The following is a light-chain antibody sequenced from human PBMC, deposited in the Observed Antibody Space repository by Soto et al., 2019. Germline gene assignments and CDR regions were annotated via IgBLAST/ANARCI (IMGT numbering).Light chain of an antibody. J-gene: IGLJ1*01. CDR2: EVN. CDR1: SGDVGSYNL. CDR3: CSYAGSSTYV. V-gene: IGLV2-23*02. Sequence: QSALTQPASVSGSPGQSITISCTGTSGDVGSYNLVSWYQQHPGKAPQLMIYEVNKQPSGVSNRFSGSKSGNTASLTISGLQAEDEADYHCCSYAGSSTYVFGTGTKVTVL.